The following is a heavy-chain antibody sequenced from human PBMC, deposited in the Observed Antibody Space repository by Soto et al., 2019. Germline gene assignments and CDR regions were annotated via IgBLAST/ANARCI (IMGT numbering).Heavy chain of an antibody. J-gene: IGHJ5*02. CDR3: ARGIATGQLDP. Sequence: QVPLVQSGAEVKKPGASVKISCKASGYTFTRYTMNWVRQAPGQRLEWMGWINPDNGNTKSSQKFQDRVIITSDTSASTAYMDLSSLRSEDTAVYSCARGIATGQLDPWGQGTLVTVSS. D-gene: IGHD2-15*01. CDR1: GYTFTRYT. V-gene: IGHV1-3*01. CDR2: INPDNGNT.